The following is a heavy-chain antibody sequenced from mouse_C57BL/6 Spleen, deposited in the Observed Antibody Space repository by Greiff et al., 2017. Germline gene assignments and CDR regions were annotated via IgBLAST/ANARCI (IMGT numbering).Heavy chain of an antibody. CDR1: GYAFSSSW. V-gene: IGHV1-82*01. Sequence: QVQLQQSGPELVKPGASVKISCKASGYAFSSSWMNWVKQRPGKGLEWIGRIYPGDGDTNYNEKFKGKATLTADKSSSTAYMQLSRLTSGNSAVYFCARIPVVEDYFDYWGQGTTLTVSS. D-gene: IGHD1-1*01. CDR3: ARIPVVEDYFDY. J-gene: IGHJ2*01. CDR2: IYPGDGDT.